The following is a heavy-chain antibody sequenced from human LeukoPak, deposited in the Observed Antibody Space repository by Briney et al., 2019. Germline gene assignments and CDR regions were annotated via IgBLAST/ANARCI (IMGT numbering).Heavy chain of an antibody. V-gene: IGHV4-38-2*02. J-gene: IGHJ4*02. CDR2: IFHSGST. CDR3: ARHGSRRYYYGSGSQPHFDY. D-gene: IGHD3-10*01. Sequence: SETLSLTCSVSGYSVSSGFYWGWIRQPPGKGLEWIGTIFHSGSTYYNPSLKSRVTISVDTSKNQFSLKLSSVTAADTAEYYCARHGSRRYYYGSGSQPHFDYWGQGTLVTVSS. CDR1: GYSVSSGFY.